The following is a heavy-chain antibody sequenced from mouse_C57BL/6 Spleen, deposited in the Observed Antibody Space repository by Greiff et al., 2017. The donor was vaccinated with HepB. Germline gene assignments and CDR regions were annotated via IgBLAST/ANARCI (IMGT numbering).Heavy chain of an antibody. D-gene: IGHD2-1*01. Sequence: EVHLVESEGGLVQPGSSMKLSCTASGFTFSDYYMAWVRQVPEKGLEWVANLNYDGSSTYYLDSLKSRFIISRDNAKNILYLQMSSLKSEDTATYYCARDGYGNYEAMDYWGQGTSVTVSS. V-gene: IGHV5-16*01. CDR1: GFTFSDYY. CDR2: LNYDGSST. J-gene: IGHJ4*01. CDR3: ARDGYGNYEAMDY.